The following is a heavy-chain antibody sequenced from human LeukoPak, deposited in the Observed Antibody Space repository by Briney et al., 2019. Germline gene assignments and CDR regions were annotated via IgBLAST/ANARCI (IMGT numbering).Heavy chain of an antibody. Sequence: PGGSLRLSCAASGFTFSSYGMHWVRQAPGKGLEWVAFIRYDGSNKYYADSVKGRFTISRYNSKNTLYLQMNSLRAEDTAVYYCASAWWDSSGLGAFDIWGQGTMVTVSS. CDR1: GFTFSSYG. J-gene: IGHJ3*02. D-gene: IGHD3-22*01. CDR2: IRYDGSNK. CDR3: ASAWWDSSGLGAFDI. V-gene: IGHV3-30*02.